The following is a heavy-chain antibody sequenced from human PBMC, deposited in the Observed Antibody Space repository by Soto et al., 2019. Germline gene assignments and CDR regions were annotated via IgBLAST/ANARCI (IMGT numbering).Heavy chain of an antibody. CDR2: LSGSGVST. Sequence: EVQLLESGGGLVQPGGSLRLSCAASGFTFSSYAMTWVRQAPGKGLEWVSALSGSGVSTYYADSVKGRFTISRDNSKNTLYMQMNSLAAEDTAVYYCAKGWGTNDYYDTSGYYLYYYYAMAVWGQGTTVTVSS. CDR3: AKGWGTNDYYDTSGYYLYYYYAMAV. CDR1: GFTFSSYA. J-gene: IGHJ6*02. V-gene: IGHV3-23*01. D-gene: IGHD3-22*01.